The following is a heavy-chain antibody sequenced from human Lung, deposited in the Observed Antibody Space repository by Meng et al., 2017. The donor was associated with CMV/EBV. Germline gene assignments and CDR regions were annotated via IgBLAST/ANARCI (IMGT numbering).Heavy chain of an antibody. Sequence: CXAYGHSFNSHSISWVRQVPGQGLEWMAWVNSYTGDTDYAQQVQERITMTTDTSTTKVYMELRSLTADDTAAYYCAWISMIREIIIAGWFDPWGQGTXVTVSS. CDR1: GHSFNSHS. J-gene: IGHJ5*02. CDR2: VNSYTGDT. CDR3: AWISMIREIIIAGWFDP. D-gene: IGHD3-10*01. V-gene: IGHV1-18*04.